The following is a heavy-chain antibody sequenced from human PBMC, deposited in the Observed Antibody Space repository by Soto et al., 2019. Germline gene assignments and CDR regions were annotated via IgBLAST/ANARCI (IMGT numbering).Heavy chain of an antibody. D-gene: IGHD3-9*01. J-gene: IGHJ3*02. CDR3: ATDKVAFDM. CDR1: GYIFTGYY. V-gene: IGHV1-2*02. Sequence: QVQLVQSGAEVKKPGASVKVSCKASGYIFTGYYIQWVRQAPGQGLEWMGWINTKTGGTKYAQKFQGRVNMTRDTSINTAYMEVSRLRSDDTAVYYCATDKVAFDMWGQGTMVTVSS. CDR2: INTKTGGT.